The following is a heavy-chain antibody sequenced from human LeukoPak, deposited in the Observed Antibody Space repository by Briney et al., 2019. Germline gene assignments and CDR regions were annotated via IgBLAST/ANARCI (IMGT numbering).Heavy chain of an antibody. CDR2: MSGSGDSS. J-gene: IGHJ3*02. CDR3: AKNKWERSGAFDI. CDR1: GFTFSKNA. Sequence: QTGGPLRLSCAASGFTFSKNAMSWVRQAPGKGLEWVSAMSGSGDSSYYADSVKGRFTISRDISKNTLYLQMNSLGVEDTAVYYCAKNKWERSGAFDIWGQGTMVTVSS. V-gene: IGHV3-23*01. D-gene: IGHD1-26*01.